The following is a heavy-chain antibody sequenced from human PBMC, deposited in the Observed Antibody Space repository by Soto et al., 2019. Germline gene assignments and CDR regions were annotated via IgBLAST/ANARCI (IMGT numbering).Heavy chain of an antibody. CDR2: ISGSDGST. J-gene: IGHJ4*02. CDR3: AKDLQFSGWLSAQTFDY. D-gene: IGHD6-19*01. V-gene: IGHV3-23*01. CDR1: GFTFNSHA. Sequence: EVQLLESGGGLVQPGGSLRLSCAVSGFTFNSHAMSWVRQAPGKGLECGSTISGSDGSTNYADTVKGRFTISRDKSKSTLYLQMTSLRAEDTAVYYCAKDLQFSGWLSAQTFDYWGQGTQVTVSS.